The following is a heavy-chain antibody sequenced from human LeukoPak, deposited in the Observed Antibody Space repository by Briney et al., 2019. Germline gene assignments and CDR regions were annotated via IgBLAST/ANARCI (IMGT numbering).Heavy chain of an antibody. V-gene: IGHV3-53*01. CDR1: GFTFSSNS. J-gene: IGHJ4*02. CDR3: AKDPKGYSSGWSGPDY. Sequence: GGSLRLSCTVSGFTFSSNSMSWVRQAPGKGLEWVSFIYSDNTHYADSVKGRFTVSRDNSKNTLYLQVNSLRAEDTALYYCAKDPKGYSSGWSGPDYWGQGTLVTVSS. CDR2: IYSDNT. D-gene: IGHD6-19*01.